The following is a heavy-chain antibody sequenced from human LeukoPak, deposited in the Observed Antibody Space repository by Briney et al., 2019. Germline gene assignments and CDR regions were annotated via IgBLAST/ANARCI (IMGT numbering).Heavy chain of an antibody. CDR3: AKRGVVIRVFLVGFHKEAYYFDS. Sequence: GGSLRLSCAVSGITLSNYDMSWVRQAPGKGLEWVAGLSGSGGGTNYADSVQGRFTISRDNPKNTLYLQMNSLRAEDTAVYFCAKRGVVIRVFLVGFHKEAYYFDSWGQGALVTVSS. J-gene: IGHJ4*02. CDR2: LSGSGGGT. CDR1: GITLSNYD. D-gene: IGHD3-10*01. V-gene: IGHV3-23*01.